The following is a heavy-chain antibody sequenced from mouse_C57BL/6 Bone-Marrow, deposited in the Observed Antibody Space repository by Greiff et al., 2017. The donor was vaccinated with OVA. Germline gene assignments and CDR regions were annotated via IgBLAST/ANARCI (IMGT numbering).Heavy chain of an antibody. J-gene: IGHJ4*01. CDR2: ISDGCSYT. Sequence: EVKLVESGGGLVKPGGSLKLSCAASGFTFSSYAMSWVRQTPEKRLEWVATISDGCSYTYYPDNVKGRFTISRDNAKNNLYLQKSDLKSEDTDMYYCASDWERAMGYWGQGNSETVSS. V-gene: IGHV5-4*03. D-gene: IGHD4-1*01. CDR3: ASDWERAMGY. CDR1: GFTFSSYA.